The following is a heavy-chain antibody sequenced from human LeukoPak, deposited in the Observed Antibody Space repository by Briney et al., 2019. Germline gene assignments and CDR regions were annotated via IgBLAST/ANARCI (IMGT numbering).Heavy chain of an antibody. V-gene: IGHV3-30*02. D-gene: IGHD3-3*01. CDR3: VRSGYYTYQYYYMDV. J-gene: IGHJ6*03. CDR2: IRYDGSNK. CDR1: GFTFSSYG. Sequence: PGGSLRLSCAASGFTFSSYGMHWVRQAPGKGLEWVAFIRYDGSNKYYADSVKGQFTISRDNSKNTLYLQMNSLRAEDTAVYYCVRSGYYTYQYYYMDVWGKGTTVTVSS.